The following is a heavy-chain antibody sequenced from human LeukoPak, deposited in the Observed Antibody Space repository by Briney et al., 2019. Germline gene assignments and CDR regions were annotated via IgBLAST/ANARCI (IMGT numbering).Heavy chain of an antibody. CDR1: GFTFSSCI. J-gene: IGHJ4*02. CDR3: AKIHMVRVIDY. Sequence: GGFLRFCCAASGFTFSSCIMHWGRLAPGEGLEYVSVNSSNGGSTYYANSVKGRFTISRNTFRNTLLLQKGSLRAEDMTVYYCAKIHMVRVIDYWGQGTLVTVSS. V-gene: IGHV3-64*01. CDR2: NSSNGGST. D-gene: IGHD3-10*01.